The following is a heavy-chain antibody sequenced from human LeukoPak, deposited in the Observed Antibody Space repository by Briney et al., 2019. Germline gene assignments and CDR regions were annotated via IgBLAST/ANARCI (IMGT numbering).Heavy chain of an antibody. CDR3: AKDRDILTGYYQSQFDY. Sequence: PGGSLRLSCAASRFTFSTYGMSWVRQAPGKGLEWVSSISGSGGSTNYADSVKGRFTISRDNSKNTLYLQMNSLRDEDTAVYYCAKDRDILTGYYQSQFDYWGQGTLVTVSS. V-gene: IGHV3-23*01. CDR2: ISGSGGST. CDR1: RFTFSTYG. J-gene: IGHJ4*02. D-gene: IGHD3-9*01.